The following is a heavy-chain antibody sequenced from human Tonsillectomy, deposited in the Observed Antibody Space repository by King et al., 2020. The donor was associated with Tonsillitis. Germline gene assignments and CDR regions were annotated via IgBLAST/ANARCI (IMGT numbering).Heavy chain of an antibody. Sequence: VQLVESGGGLVQPGGSLRLSCAASGFTFSSYWMHWVRQAPGKGLVWVPRIKSDGSSTSYADSVKGRFTISRDNAKNTLYLQMNSLRAEDTAVYYCTKVRTVGFDAFDIWGQGTMVTVSS. CDR2: IKSDGSST. CDR3: TKVRTVGFDAFDI. J-gene: IGHJ3*02. D-gene: IGHD1/OR15-1a*01. V-gene: IGHV3-74*02. CDR1: GFTFSSYW.